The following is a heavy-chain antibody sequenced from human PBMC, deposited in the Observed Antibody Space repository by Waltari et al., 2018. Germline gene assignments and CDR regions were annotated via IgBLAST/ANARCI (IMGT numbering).Heavy chain of an antibody. CDR2: IKQDGSEK. CDR3: AREGMATHYFDY. V-gene: IGHV3-7*03. D-gene: IGHD5-12*01. Sequence: EMQLVASGGGLVQPGGSQRPSCAAPGFPFSPYGLSWLRQAPGKGLEWVANIKQDGSEKYYVDSVKGRFTISRDNAKNSLYLQMNSLKTEDTAVYYCAREGMATHYFDYWGQGTLVTVSS. J-gene: IGHJ4*02. CDR1: GFPFSPYG.